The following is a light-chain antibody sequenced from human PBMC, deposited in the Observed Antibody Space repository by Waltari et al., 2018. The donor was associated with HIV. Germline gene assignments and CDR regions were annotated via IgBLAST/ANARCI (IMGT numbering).Light chain of an antibody. V-gene: IGLV1-40*01. CDR1: SSNIGADYD. Sequence: QSVLTQPPSVSGAPGQRVTISCPGSSSNIGADYDVHWYPQIPGTAPKLLISGNKNRPSGVPDRFAASRPGSSSALSITGLQPEDEGDYCCQSYDSTLNAAVVFGGGTKLTVL. J-gene: IGLJ2*01. CDR2: GNK. CDR3: QSYDSTLNAAVV.